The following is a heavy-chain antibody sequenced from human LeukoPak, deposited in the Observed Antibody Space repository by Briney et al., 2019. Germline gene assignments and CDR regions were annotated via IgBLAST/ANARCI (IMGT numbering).Heavy chain of an antibody. Sequence: ASVKVSCKASGYTFTSYYMHWVRQAPGQGLEWMGIINPSGGSTSYAQKFQGRVTMTRDTSTSTVYMELSSLRSEDTAVYYCARAGYSSGWYAHFDYWGQGTLVTVSS. D-gene: IGHD6-19*01. CDR2: INPSGGST. CDR1: GYTFTSYY. J-gene: IGHJ4*02. V-gene: IGHV1-46*01. CDR3: ARAGYSSGWYAHFDY.